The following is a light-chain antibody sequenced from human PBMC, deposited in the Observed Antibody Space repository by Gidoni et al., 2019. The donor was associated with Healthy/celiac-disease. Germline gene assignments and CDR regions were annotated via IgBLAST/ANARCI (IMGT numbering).Light chain of an antibody. CDR2: GAS. CDR1: QSVSSN. CDR3: QQYNWGLT. J-gene: IGKJ3*01. Sequence: EIVMTQSPATLSVSPGERATLSCRASQSVSSNLAWYQQKPGQAPRILIYGASTRATGIPARFSGSGSGTEFTLTISSLQSEDFAVYYCQQYNWGLTFGPGTKVDIK. V-gene: IGKV3-15*01.